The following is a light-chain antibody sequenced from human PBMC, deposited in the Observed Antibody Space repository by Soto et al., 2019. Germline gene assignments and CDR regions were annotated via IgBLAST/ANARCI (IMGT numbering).Light chain of an antibody. J-gene: IGKJ1*01. Sequence: EIMLKQSPGTVSLTPGERTTLSCRASQSVSSSYLAWYQQKPGQAPRLLIYGASSRATGIPDRFSGSGSGTDFTLTISRLEPEDFAVYYCQQYGSSPTTFGQGTKVDI. V-gene: IGKV3-20*01. CDR3: QQYGSSPTT. CDR2: GAS. CDR1: QSVSSSY.